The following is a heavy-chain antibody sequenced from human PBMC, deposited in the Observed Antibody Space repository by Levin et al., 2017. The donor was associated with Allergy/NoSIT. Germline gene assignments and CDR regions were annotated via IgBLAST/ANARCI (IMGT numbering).Heavy chain of an antibody. CDR1: GYSFVSYW. J-gene: IGHJ4*02. CDR3: TRPVASGWSPVGY. CDR2: IYPFDGDT. V-gene: IGHV5-51*01. Sequence: KVSCKASGYSFVSYWIGWVRQVPGKGLEWMGIIYPFDGDTRYTPSFQGQVTFSVDRSTTTAYLQWSSLKVSDTAIYYCTRPVASGWSPVGYWGQGTLVTVSS. D-gene: IGHD6-19*01.